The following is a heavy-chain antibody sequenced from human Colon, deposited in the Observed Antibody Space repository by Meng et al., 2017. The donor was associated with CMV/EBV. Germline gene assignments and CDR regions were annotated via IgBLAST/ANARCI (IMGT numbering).Heavy chain of an antibody. J-gene: IGHJ6*02. CDR1: GFSFSSHS. CDR2: ISYDNGYST. V-gene: IGHV3-30*03. Sequence: GESLKISCAASGFSFSSHSINWVRQAPGKGLEWVAAISYDNGYSTYYADSVQGRFTISRDNSKNTLYLQMNSLRTEDTAVYYCARASSVAVIYYLGMDLWGQGTTVTVSS. D-gene: IGHD3-10*01. CDR3: ARASSVAVIYYLGMDL.